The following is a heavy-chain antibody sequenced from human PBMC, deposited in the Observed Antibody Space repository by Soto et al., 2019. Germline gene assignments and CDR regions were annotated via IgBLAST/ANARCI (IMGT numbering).Heavy chain of an antibody. V-gene: IGHV5-51*01. J-gene: IGHJ5*02. CDR2: IFPADSNA. D-gene: IGHD3-9*01. CDR1: GYTFTDNW. Sequence: PGESLKISCEASGYTFTDNWIAWVRQMPGKGLEWMGMIFPADSNAKNRPSLQGQVTFSVDKSINTAYLRWSNLKASDTAFYYCATVRGIYFDFSTAYFQAWGQGTPVTVSS. CDR3: ATVRGIYFDFSTAYFQA.